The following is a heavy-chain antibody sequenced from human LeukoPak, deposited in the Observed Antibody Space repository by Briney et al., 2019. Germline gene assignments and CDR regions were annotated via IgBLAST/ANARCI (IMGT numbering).Heavy chain of an antibody. CDR2: INWNGGST. V-gene: IGHV3-20*04. D-gene: IGHD1/OR15-1a*01. CDR1: GFTFDDYG. J-gene: IGHJ6*03. Sequence: GGSLRLSCAASGFTFDDYGMSWVRQAPGKGLEWVSGINWNGGSTGYADSVKGRFTISRDNAKNSLYLQMNSLRAEDMALYYWGRVQGGNNYYRAVGGKGPTVPVP. CDR3: GRVQGGNNYYRAV.